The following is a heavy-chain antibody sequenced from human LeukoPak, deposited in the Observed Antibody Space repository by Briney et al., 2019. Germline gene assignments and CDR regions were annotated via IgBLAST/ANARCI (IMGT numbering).Heavy chain of an antibody. CDR3: ARAAAVAGTGFDP. V-gene: IGHV1-8*01. CDR2: MNPNSGNT. Sequence: GASVKVSCKASGYTFTSYVFNWVRQATGQGLEWMGWMNPNSGNTGYAQKFQGRVTMTRNTSISTAYMELSSLRSEDAAVYYCARAAAVAGTGFDPWGQGTLVTVSS. D-gene: IGHD6-19*01. J-gene: IGHJ5*02. CDR1: GYTFTSYV.